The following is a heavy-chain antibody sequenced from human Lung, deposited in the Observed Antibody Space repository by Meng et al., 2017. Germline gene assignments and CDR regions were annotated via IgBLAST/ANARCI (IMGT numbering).Heavy chain of an antibody. D-gene: IGHD2-15*01. CDR1: GFTFSSYS. CDR2: ISSSST. V-gene: IGHV3-21*01. J-gene: IGHJ4*02. Sequence: EVQLVESGVGLVKPGGSLRFSCAASGFTFSSYSMNWVRQAPGKGLEWVSSISSSSTYADSVKGRFTISRDNAKNSLYLQMNSLRAEDTAVYYCARGRVVVAATPSDYWGQGTLVTVSS. CDR3: ARGRVVVAATPSDY.